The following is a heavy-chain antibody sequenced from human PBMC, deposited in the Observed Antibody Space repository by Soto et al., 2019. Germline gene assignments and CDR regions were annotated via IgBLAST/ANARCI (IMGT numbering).Heavy chain of an antibody. V-gene: IGHV3-53*01. J-gene: IGHJ4*02. Sequence: GGSLRLSCAVSGFTVSNNYMSWVRQAPGKGLEGVSVIYSGGYTAYGDSVKGRFTISRDNAKNSLYLQMNSLRAEDTAVYYCARDLSLLWLYYFDYWGQGTLVTVSS. CDR3: ARDLSLLWLYYFDY. CDR1: GFTVSNNY. CDR2: IYSGGYT. D-gene: IGHD3-10*01.